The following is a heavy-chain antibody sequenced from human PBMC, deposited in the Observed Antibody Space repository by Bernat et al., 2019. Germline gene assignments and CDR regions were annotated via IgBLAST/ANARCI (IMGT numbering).Heavy chain of an antibody. D-gene: IGHD4-17*01. J-gene: IGHJ6*02. V-gene: IGHV4-30-2*01. CDR3: AGDFYGDPGYGMDV. CDR1: GGSISSGGYS. CDR2: IYHSGRT. Sequence: QLQLQESGSGLVKPSQTLSLTCAVSGGSISSGGYSWSWIRQPPGKGLEWIGYIYHSGRTYYNPSLKSRVTISVDRSKNQCSLELSSVAAADTAVYYWAGDFYGDPGYGMDVWGQGTTVTVSS.